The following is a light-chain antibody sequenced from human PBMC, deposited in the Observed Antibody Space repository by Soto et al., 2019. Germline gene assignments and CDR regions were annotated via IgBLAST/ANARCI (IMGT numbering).Light chain of an antibody. CDR3: QQYDSDPSYT. V-gene: IGKV1-5*03. CDR1: QSISIW. J-gene: IGKJ2*01. Sequence: DIQMTQSPSTLSASVGDRVTIACRASQSISIWLAWYQQKPGRAPKLLIYKASSLQSGVPSRFSGSGSETECTLTISSLQPDDFATYYCQQYDSDPSYTVAQGTKLEIK. CDR2: KAS.